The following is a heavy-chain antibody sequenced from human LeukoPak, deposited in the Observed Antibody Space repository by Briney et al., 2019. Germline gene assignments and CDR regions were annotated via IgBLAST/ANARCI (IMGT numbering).Heavy chain of an antibody. D-gene: IGHD6-13*01. CDR1: GGSFSGYY. V-gene: IGHV4-34*01. Sequence: SETLSLTCAVYGGSFSGYYWTWIRQTPEKGLEWIGEMNPSGSTSCNPSLKSRVTISVDTSKNQFSLKLSSVTAADTAVYYCARAYSSSWYFQYFDYWGQGTLVTVSS. CDR2: MNPSGST. J-gene: IGHJ4*02. CDR3: ARAYSSSWYFQYFDY.